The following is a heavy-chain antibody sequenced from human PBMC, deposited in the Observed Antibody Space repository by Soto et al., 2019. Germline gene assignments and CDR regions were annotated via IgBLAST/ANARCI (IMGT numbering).Heavy chain of an antibody. CDR2: ISYDGSNK. CDR1: GFTVSSYA. Sequence: QVQLVESGGGVVQPGRSLRLSCAASGFTVSSYAMHWVRQAPGKGLEWVAVISYDGSNKYYAESVKGRFTISSDNSKNTAILQVNSLRPAATAVYYCAREVWEHTPRGDYYYYGKDVWGQGATVTVSS. J-gene: IGHJ6*02. CDR3: AREVWEHTPRGDYYYYGKDV. V-gene: IGHV3-30-3*01. D-gene: IGHD1-26*01.